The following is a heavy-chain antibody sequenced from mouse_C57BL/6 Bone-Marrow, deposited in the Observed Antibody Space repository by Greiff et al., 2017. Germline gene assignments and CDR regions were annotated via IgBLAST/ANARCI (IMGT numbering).Heavy chain of an antibody. CDR3: ARVWPLDY. CDR2: IYPSDSET. V-gene: IGHV1-61*01. J-gene: IGHJ2*01. CDR1: GYTFTSYW. Sequence: QVQLQQPGAELVRPGSSVKLSCKASGYTFTSYWMDWVKQRPGQGLEWIGNIYPSDSETHYNQKFKDKATLTVDKSSSTAYMQLSSLTSEDSAVYYCARVWPLDYWGQGTTLTVSS.